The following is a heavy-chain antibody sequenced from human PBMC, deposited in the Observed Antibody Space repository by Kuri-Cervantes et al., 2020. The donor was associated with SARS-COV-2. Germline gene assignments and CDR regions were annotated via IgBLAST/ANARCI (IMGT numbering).Heavy chain of an antibody. CDR2: ISSSSSYI. CDR1: GFTFSSYS. J-gene: IGHJ2*01. D-gene: IGHD3-10*01. CDR3: AREGEEYFDI. Sequence: GESLKISCAASGFTFSSYSMNWVRQAPGKWLEWVSSISSSSSYIYYADSVKGRFTISRDNAKNSLYLQMNSLRAEDTAVYYCAREGEEYFDIWGHGTLVTVSS. V-gene: IGHV3-21*01.